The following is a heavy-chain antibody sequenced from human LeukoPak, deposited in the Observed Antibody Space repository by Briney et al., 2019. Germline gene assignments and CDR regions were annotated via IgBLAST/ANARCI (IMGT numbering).Heavy chain of an antibody. D-gene: IGHD3-10*01. Sequence: GGSLRLSCAASGFTFSSYAMSWVRQAPGKGLEWVSSISINGGSTYYADSVKGRFTISRDKPKNTLYLQMNSLRAEDTAVYYCAKDRVHYGSGSPDAFDIWGQGTMVTVSS. J-gene: IGHJ3*02. CDR3: AKDRVHYGSGSPDAFDI. V-gene: IGHV3-23*01. CDR2: ISINGGST. CDR1: GFTFSSYA.